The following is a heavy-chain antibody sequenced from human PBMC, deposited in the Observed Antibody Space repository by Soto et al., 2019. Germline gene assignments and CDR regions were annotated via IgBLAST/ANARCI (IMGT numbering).Heavy chain of an antibody. J-gene: IGHJ4*01. Sequence: GESLKISCKNSGYSFTSYWIGWVRQMPGKGMEWMGNIYPYDSDTRYSPSFQGQVTISADTSITTAYLQWSGLRASDTAMYFCARHLVGSTRGNFDYWGQGTLVTVSS. CDR2: IYPYDSDT. CDR3: ARHLVGSTRGNFDY. D-gene: IGHD2-2*01. CDR1: GYSFTSYW. V-gene: IGHV5-51*01.